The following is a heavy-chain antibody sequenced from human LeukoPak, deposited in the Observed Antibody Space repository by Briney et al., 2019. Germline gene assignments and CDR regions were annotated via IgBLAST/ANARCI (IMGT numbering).Heavy chain of an antibody. CDR3: ARDADTSGHYSYFDY. Sequence: PWGSLGLSRAGPGFTFSSHWMAWVRQAPGKGLVGGAGVWYDASKKLYRGTVKGRFTISRDNSKDMMSLQMDSLRDDDRAVYYCARDADTSGHYSYFDYWGQGALVIVSS. CDR1: GFTFSSHW. D-gene: IGHD6-19*01. V-gene: IGHV3-33*08. CDR2: VWYDASKK. J-gene: IGHJ4*02.